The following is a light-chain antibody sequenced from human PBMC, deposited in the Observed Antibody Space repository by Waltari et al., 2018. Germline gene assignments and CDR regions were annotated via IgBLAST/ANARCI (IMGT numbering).Light chain of an antibody. J-gene: IGKJ4*01. CDR3: QQYQSVPVT. CDR1: QNNNKY. V-gene: IGKV3-15*01. Sequence: RSNQNNNKYIVWYQQKPGQAPRLLIYGASTRAAGIPDRFSGSGSETDFTLTISSLEPEDVAVYYCQQYQSVPVTFGGGTKVEIQ. CDR2: GAS.